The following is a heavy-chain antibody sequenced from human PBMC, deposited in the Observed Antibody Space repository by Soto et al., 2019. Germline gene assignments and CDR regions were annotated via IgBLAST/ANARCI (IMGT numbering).Heavy chain of an antibody. Sequence: PSETLSLTCTVSGGSVVSDIDYWSWIRQPPGKGLEWIAYIYQTTITNYNPSLRSRVTISVDSSKNQFSLKLTSVTAADTAVYYCARGLHLNYGYGYWGQGTLVTVSS. D-gene: IGHD5-18*01. CDR2: IYQTTIT. J-gene: IGHJ4*01. CDR3: ARGLHLNYGYGY. V-gene: IGHV4-61*01. CDR1: GGSVVSDIDY.